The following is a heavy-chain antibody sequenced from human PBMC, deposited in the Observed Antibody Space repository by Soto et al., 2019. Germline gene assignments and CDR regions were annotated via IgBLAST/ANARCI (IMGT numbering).Heavy chain of an antibody. CDR2: ISGSGSST. CDR3: AKDGWELLRGFDT. J-gene: IGHJ5*02. CDR1: GFTFRNYA. Sequence: EVQLLESGGGLVQPGGSLRLSCAASGFTFRNYAMSWVRQAPGKGLEWVSAISGSGSSTYYADSVKGRFTISRDHSKNTLYLQMSSLRAEDTAVDYCAKDGWELLRGFDTWGQGTLVTVSS. V-gene: IGHV3-23*01. D-gene: IGHD1-26*01.